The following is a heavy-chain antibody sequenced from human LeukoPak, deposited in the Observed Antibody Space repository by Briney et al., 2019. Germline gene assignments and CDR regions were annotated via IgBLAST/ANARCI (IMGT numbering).Heavy chain of an antibody. D-gene: IGHD3-10*01. CDR2: INHSGST. Sequence: SETLSVTCAVYGGSFSGYYWSWIRQPPGNGLEWIGEINHSGSTNYNPSLKSRVTISVDTSKNQFSLKLSSVTAADTAVYYCARVGRDGLYWGQGTLVTVSS. J-gene: IGHJ4*02. CDR1: GGSFSGYY. CDR3: ARVGRDGLY. V-gene: IGHV4-34*01.